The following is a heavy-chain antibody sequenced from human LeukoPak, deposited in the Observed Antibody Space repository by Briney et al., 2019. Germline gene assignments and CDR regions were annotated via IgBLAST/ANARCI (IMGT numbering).Heavy chain of an antibody. CDR1: GFTFSSYW. J-gene: IGHJ4*02. CDR3: AREGGDIVVVPAAHFDY. CDR2: IKQDGSEK. V-gene: IGHV3-7*01. D-gene: IGHD2-2*01. Sequence: GGSLRLSCAASGFTFSSYWMSWVRQAPGKGLEWVANIKQDGSEKYYVDSVKGRFTISRDNAKNSLYLQMNSLRAEDTAVYYCAREGGDIVVVPAAHFDYWGQGTLVTVSS.